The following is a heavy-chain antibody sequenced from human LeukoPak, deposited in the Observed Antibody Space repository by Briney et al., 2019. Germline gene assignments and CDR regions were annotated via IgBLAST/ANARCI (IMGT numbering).Heavy chain of an antibody. CDR1: GYTFTGYY. CDR3: ARDPDIVVVVAVSPAFDI. D-gene: IGHD2-15*01. Sequence: GASVKVSCKASGYTFTGYYMHWVRQAPGQGLEWMGWINPNSGGTNYAQKFQGRVTMTRDTSISTAYMELSRLRSDDTAVYYCARDPDIVVVVAVSPAFDIWGQGTMVTVSS. CDR2: INPNSGGT. J-gene: IGHJ3*02. V-gene: IGHV1-2*02.